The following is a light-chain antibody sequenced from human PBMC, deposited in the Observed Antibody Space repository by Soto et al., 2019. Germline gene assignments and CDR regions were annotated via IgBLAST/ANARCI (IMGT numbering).Light chain of an antibody. CDR2: DAS. CDR1: QSVSSY. Sequence: EIVLIQSPATLSLSPGERATLSCRASQSVSSYLAWYQQKPGQAPRLLIYDASNRATGIPARFSGSGSGTDFTLTISSLEPEDFAVYYCQQRSNWPGVTFGPGTKVDIK. CDR3: QQRSNWPGVT. J-gene: IGKJ3*01. V-gene: IGKV3-11*01.